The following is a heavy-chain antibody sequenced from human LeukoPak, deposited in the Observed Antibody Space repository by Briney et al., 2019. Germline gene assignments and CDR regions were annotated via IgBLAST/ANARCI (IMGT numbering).Heavy chain of an antibody. V-gene: IGHV1-2*02. Sequence: ASVKVSCKASGYTFTGHYMHWVRQAPGQGFEWMGWINPNSGGTNYAQKFQGRVTMTRDTSISTAYMELSRLRSDDTAVYYCARGSPPRRNYGSRGYYSYYFDYWGQGTLVTVSS. CDR2: INPNSGGT. J-gene: IGHJ4*02. CDR1: GYTFTGHY. CDR3: ARGSPPRRNYGSRGYYSYYFDY. D-gene: IGHD3-22*01.